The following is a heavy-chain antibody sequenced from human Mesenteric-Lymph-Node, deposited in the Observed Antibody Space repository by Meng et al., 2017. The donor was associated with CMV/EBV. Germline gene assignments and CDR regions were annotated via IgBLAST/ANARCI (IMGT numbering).Heavy chain of an antibody. V-gene: IGHV3-30*02. J-gene: IGHJ3*02. CDR3: AKVAVFGDFEAFDI. CDR1: GFMFSNYH. D-gene: IGHD4-17*01. CDR2: IRYDGTNK. Sequence: GGSLRLSCTASGFMFSNYHMQWVRQAPGKGLEWVAFIRYDGTNKYYADSVTGRFSISKDISKNTLYLQMNSLRPEDTSVYYCAKVAVFGDFEAFDIWGQGTMVTVSS.